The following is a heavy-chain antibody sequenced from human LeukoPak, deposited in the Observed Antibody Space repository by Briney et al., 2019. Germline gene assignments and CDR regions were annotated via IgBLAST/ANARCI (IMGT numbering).Heavy chain of an antibody. CDR1: GGSISSGGYY. D-gene: IGHD4-17*01. CDR2: IYYSGST. Sequence: SETLSLTCTVSGGSISSGGYYWSWIRQHPGKGLGWIGYIYYSGSTYYNPSLKSRVTISVDTSKNQFSLKLSSVTAADTAVYYCASFRSGYGDYGNWFDPWGQGTLSPSPQ. J-gene: IGHJ5*02. V-gene: IGHV4-31*03. CDR3: ASFRSGYGDYGNWFDP.